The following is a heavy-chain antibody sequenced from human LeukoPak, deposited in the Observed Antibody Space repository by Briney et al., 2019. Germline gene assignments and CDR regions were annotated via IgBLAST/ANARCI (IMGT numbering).Heavy chain of an antibody. J-gene: IGHJ4*02. CDR1: GGSFSGYY. Sequence: SETLSLTCAVYGGSFSGYYWSWIRQPPGKGLEWIGEINHSGSTNYNPSLKSRVTISVDTSKNQFSLKLSSVTAADTAVYYCARASLMVTTFRFDYWGQGTLVTVSS. CDR3: ARASLMVTTFRFDY. CDR2: INHSGST. D-gene: IGHD4-17*01. V-gene: IGHV4-34*01.